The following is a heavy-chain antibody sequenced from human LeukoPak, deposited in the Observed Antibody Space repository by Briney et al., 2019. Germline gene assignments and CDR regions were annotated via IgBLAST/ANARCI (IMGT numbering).Heavy chain of an antibody. CDR3: ARSRITIFGVATNPPDY. Sequence: PSETLSLTCTVSGGSISSYYWSWIRQPPGKGLEWIGYIYYSGSTNYNPPLKSRVTISVDTSKNQYSLKLSSVTAADTAVYYCARSRITIFGVATNPPDYWGQGTLVTVSS. D-gene: IGHD3-3*01. V-gene: IGHV4-59*01. J-gene: IGHJ4*02. CDR2: IYYSGST. CDR1: GGSISSYY.